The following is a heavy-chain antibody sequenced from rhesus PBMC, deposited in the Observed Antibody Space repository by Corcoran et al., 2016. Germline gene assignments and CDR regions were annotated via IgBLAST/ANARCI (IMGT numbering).Heavy chain of an antibody. CDR1: GGSISGYDY. Sequence: QVKLQQWGEGLVKPSETLSLTCAVYGGSISGYDYWSWIRQSPGKGLEWIENIYGNRASTNANPSLKNRVTISKATARNQFSLKLSSVTAADTAVYYCARDLGRFDVWGPGVLVTVSS. J-gene: IGHJ5-1*01. CDR3: ARDLGRFDV. D-gene: IGHD3-3*01. CDR2: IYGNRAST. V-gene: IGHV4-73*01.